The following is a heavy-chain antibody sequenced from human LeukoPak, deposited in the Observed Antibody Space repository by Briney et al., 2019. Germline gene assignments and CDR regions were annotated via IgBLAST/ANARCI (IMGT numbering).Heavy chain of an antibody. Sequence: SETLSLTCTVSGGSISGYYWTWIRQPPGKGLEWIGYIYNSGSTNYNPSLRGRLSMSVDRSKNQFSLKLSSVTAADTAVYYCARGAPYLWDAFDIRGQGTMVTVSS. V-gene: IGHV4-59*01. CDR1: GGSISGYY. CDR2: IYNSGST. CDR3: ARGAPYLWDAFDI. J-gene: IGHJ3*02. D-gene: IGHD2-21*01.